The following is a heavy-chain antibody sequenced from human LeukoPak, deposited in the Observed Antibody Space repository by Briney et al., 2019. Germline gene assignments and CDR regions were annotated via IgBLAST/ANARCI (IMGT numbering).Heavy chain of an antibody. V-gene: IGHV3-21*01. Sequence: GGSLRLSCAASGFTFSSYSMNWVRQAPGKGLEWVSSISSSSSYIYYADSVKGRFTISRENAKNSLYLQMKSLRAEHTAVYYCARDATAGSSGWYIDAFDIWGQGTMVTVSS. J-gene: IGHJ3*02. CDR2: ISSSSSYI. D-gene: IGHD6-19*01. CDR1: GFTFSSYS. CDR3: ARDATAGSSGWYIDAFDI.